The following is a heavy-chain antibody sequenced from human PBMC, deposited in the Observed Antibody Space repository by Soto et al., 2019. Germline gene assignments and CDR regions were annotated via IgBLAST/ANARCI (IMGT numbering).Heavy chain of an antibody. J-gene: IGHJ4*02. CDR2: ISYGGDNK. Sequence: QVQLVESGGGVVKPGRSLRLSCAASGFIFSDYAMHWVRQAPGKGLEWVAVISYGGDNKYYADSVRGRFSISRDNLKNTLALQMNSLTPEDTAVYHCAKARHSTSWYGLEADFWGQGTLVTVSS. V-gene: IGHV3-30-3*01. CDR1: GFIFSDYA. CDR3: AKARHSTSWYGLEADF. D-gene: IGHD6-13*01.